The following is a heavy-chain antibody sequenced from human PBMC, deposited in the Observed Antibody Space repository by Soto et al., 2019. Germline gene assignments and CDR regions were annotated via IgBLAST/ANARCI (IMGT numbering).Heavy chain of an antibody. CDR2: IKQDGSEK. D-gene: IGHD2-15*01. CDR3: AREVPDIVVVVAAYYFDS. J-gene: IGHJ4*02. Sequence: GGSLRLSCAASGFTFSSYWMSWVRQAPGKGLEWVANIKQDGSEKYYVDSVKGRFTISRDNAKNSLYLQMNSLRAEDTAVYYCAREVPDIVVVVAAYYFDSWGQGTLVTVPS. CDR1: GFTFSSYW. V-gene: IGHV3-7*01.